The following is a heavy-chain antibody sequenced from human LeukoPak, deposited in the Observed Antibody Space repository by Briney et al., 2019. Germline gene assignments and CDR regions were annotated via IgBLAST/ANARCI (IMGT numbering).Heavy chain of an antibody. CDR1: GFTFSSNC. Sequence: GGSLRLSCAASGFTFSSNCMHWLRQAPGKGLVCVSRINTDGSSTTYADSVKGRFTISRDNAKNTLFLQMNSLRDDDTAVYYCVRDGVGSTTFDFWGRGTLVTVSS. CDR3: VRDGVGSTTFDF. V-gene: IGHV3-74*01. J-gene: IGHJ4*02. CDR2: INTDGSST. D-gene: IGHD3-3*01.